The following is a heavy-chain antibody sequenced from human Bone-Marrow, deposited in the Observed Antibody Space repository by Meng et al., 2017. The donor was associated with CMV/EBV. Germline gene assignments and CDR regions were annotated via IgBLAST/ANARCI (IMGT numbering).Heavy chain of an antibody. CDR1: GFTFSSYS. Sequence: GGSLRLSCAASGFTFSSYSMNWVRQAPGKGLEWVSSISSSSYIYYADSVKGRFTISRDNAKNSLYLKMNSLRAEDTAVYYCARDLGGYWNYERVWFDSWGQGTLVTVSS. V-gene: IGHV3-21*01. D-gene: IGHD1-7*01. J-gene: IGHJ5*01. CDR2: ISSSSYI. CDR3: ARDLGGYWNYERVWFDS.